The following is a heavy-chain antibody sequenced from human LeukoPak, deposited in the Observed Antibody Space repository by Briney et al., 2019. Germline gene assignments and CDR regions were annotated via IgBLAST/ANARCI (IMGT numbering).Heavy chain of an antibody. J-gene: IGHJ4*02. CDR1: GFTFSSYE. V-gene: IGHV3-48*03. CDR3: ARREDSADYFDY. D-gene: IGHD1-26*01. CDR2: ISSSGSTI. Sequence: GGSLRLSCAASGFTFSSYEMNWVRQAPGQGLEWVSYISSSGSTIYYAASVKGRFTISRDNAKNSLYLQMNSLRAEDTAGYYCARREDSADYFDYWGQGTLVTVSS.